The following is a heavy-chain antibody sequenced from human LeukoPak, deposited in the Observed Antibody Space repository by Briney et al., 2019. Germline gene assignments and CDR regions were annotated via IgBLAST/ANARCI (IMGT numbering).Heavy chain of an antibody. J-gene: IGHJ4*02. V-gene: IGHV3-23*01. Sequence: GGSLRLSCAASGFTFSNWAITWVRQAPGMGLEWVSSISGDGGGTYYADSVKGRFTISRDNSKNTLYLQMNSLRPEDTAVYFCARDLGSGYYFPFDYWGQGTLVTVSS. D-gene: IGHD3-22*01. CDR3: ARDLGSGYYFPFDY. CDR1: GFTFSNWA. CDR2: ISGDGGGT.